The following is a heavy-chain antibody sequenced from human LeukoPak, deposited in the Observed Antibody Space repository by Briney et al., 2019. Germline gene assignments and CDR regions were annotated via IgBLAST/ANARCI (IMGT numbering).Heavy chain of an antibody. V-gene: IGHV3-33*01. CDR1: GFTFSSYG. J-gene: IGHJ5*02. CDR2: IWYDGSNK. Sequence: GRSLRLSCAASGFTFSSYGMHWVRQAPGKGLEWVAVIWYDGSNKYYADSVKGRFTISRDNSKNTLYLQMNSLRAEDTAVYYCARVAYFDWLPLNPWFDPWGQGTLVTVPS. D-gene: IGHD3-9*01. CDR3: ARVAYFDWLPLNPWFDP.